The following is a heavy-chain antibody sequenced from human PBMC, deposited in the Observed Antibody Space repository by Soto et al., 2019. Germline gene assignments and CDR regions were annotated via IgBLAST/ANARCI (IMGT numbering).Heavy chain of an antibody. CDR1: GYSFTSYW. D-gene: IGHD6-6*01. CDR3: ARHSDGIAARPFPYY. Sequence: GESLKISCKGSGYSFTSYWIGWVRQMPGKGLEWMGIIYPGDSDTRYSPSFQGQVTISADKSISTAYLQWSSLKASDTAMYYCARHSDGIAARPFPYYWGQGTLVTVSS. J-gene: IGHJ4*02. CDR2: IYPGDSDT. V-gene: IGHV5-51*01.